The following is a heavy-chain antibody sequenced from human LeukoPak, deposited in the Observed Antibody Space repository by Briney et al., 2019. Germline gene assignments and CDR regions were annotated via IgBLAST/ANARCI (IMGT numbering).Heavy chain of an antibody. Sequence: KASETLSLTCTVSGGSISSSSYYWGWIRQPPGKGLEWIGSIYYSGSTYYNPSLKSRVTISVDTSKNQFSLKLSSVTAADTAVYYCARDVGSSWVHWFDPWGQGTLVTVSS. J-gene: IGHJ5*02. V-gene: IGHV4-39*02. D-gene: IGHD6-13*01. CDR3: ARDVGSSWVHWFDP. CDR1: GGSISSSSYY. CDR2: IYYSGST.